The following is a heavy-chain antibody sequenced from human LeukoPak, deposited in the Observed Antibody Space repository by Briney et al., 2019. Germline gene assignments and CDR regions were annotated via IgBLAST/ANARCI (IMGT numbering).Heavy chain of an antibody. Sequence: ASVKVSCKASGYTLTTYGISWARQAPGQGLEWMGWISAYSGNTNYAQKLQGRVTMTTDTSTNTAYMELRSLRSDDTAVYYCAREASTSWCVDYWGQGTLVTVSS. D-gene: IGHD6-13*01. V-gene: IGHV1-18*01. J-gene: IGHJ4*02. CDR1: GYTLTTYG. CDR2: ISAYSGNT. CDR3: AREASTSWCVDY.